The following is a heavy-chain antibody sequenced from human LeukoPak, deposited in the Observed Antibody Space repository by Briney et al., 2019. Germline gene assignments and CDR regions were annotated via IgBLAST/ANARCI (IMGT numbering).Heavy chain of an antibody. CDR1: GGTFSSYA. D-gene: IGHD3-3*01. Sequence: ASVKVSCKASGGTFSSYAISWVRQAPGQGLEWMGGIIPIFGTANYAQKFQGRVTITADESTSTAYMELSSLRSEDTAVYYCAREGPSYYDFWSGSPPAPSYYYMDVWGKGTTVTVSS. CDR3: AREGPSYYDFWSGSPPAPSYYYMDV. CDR2: IIPIFGTA. J-gene: IGHJ6*03. V-gene: IGHV1-69*13.